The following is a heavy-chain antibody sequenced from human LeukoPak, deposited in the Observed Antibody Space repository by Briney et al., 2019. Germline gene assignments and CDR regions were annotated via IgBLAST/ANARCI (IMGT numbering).Heavy chain of an antibody. CDR3: ARRYTIFGVVRHNWFDP. V-gene: IGHV4-61*02. CDR2: IYTSGST. D-gene: IGHD3-3*01. J-gene: IGHJ5*02. CDR1: GGSISSGSYY. Sequence: SETLSLTCTVSGGSISSGSYYWSWIRQPAGKGLEWIGRIYTSGSTNYNPSLKSRVTISVDTSKNQFSLKLSSVTAADTAVYYCARRYTIFGVVRHNWFDPWGQGTLVTVSS.